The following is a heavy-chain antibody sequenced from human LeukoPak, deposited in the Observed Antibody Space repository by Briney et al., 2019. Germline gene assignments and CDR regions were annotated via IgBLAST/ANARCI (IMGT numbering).Heavy chain of an antibody. CDR1: GVTVSSNY. CDR2: IYSGGST. V-gene: IGHV3-53*01. J-gene: IGHJ4*02. Sequence: GGSLRLSCAASGVTVSSNYMSWVRQAPGKGLEWVSVIYSGGSTYYADSVKGRFTISRDNSKNTLYLQMNSLRAEDTAVYYCARVKQEYYYDSSAYFDYWGQGTLVTVSS. D-gene: IGHD3-22*01. CDR3: ARVKQEYYYDSSAYFDY.